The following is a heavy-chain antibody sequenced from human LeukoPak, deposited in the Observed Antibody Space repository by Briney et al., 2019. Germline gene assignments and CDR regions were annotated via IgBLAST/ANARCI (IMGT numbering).Heavy chain of an antibody. V-gene: IGHV3-21*01. J-gene: IGHJ6*03. D-gene: IGHD6-19*01. CDR2: ISSSSSYI. Sequence: PGGSLRLSCAASGFTFSSYAMSWVRQAPGKGLEWVSSISSSSSYIYYADSVKGRFTISRDNAKNSLYLQMNSLRAEDTAVYYCAKETAVAVNYYYYYMDVWGKGTTVTISS. CDR3: AKETAVAVNYYYYYMDV. CDR1: GFTFSSYA.